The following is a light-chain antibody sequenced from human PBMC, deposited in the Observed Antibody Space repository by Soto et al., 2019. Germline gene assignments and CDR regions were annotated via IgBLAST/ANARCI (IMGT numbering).Light chain of an antibody. CDR3: QQYNNWPPRGT. Sequence: EIVMMQSPATLSVSPGERATLSCRASQSVSSNLAWYQQKPGQAPRLLIYGASTRATGIPARFSGSGSGTEFTLTISSLQSEDFAVYYCQQYNNWPPRGTFGQGTKV. CDR2: GAS. J-gene: IGKJ1*01. CDR1: QSVSSN. V-gene: IGKV3-15*01.